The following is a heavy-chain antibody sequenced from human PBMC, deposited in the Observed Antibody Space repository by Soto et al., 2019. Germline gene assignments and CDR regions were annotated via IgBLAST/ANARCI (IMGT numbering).Heavy chain of an antibody. Sequence: PGGSLRLSCTAFGFTFTRHAMSWLRQAPGKGLEWVSGIRGAGINTYYADSVKGRFTITRDNSKNTLSLRMDSLRDEDTAVYFCERDMESFAFWGQGTPVTVSS. CDR2: IRGAGINT. CDR3: ERDMESFAF. D-gene: IGHD1-1*01. CDR1: GFTFTRHA. J-gene: IGHJ4*02. V-gene: IGHV3-23*01.